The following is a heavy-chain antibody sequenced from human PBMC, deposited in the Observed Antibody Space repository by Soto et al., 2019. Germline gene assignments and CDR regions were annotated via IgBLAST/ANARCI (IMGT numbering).Heavy chain of an antibody. D-gene: IGHD2-21*02. Sequence: QVQLQESGPGLVEPSETLSLTCTVSGGSLTNYFWTCIRQSPGKVLEWIAYIRDSGKTDYNPSLKSRVTISLDTPKNQFSLKLTSVTAADTAMYYCARFQYTVVTPFDLWGQGTMGIVSS. V-gene: IGHV4-59*01. J-gene: IGHJ3*01. CDR1: GGSLTNYF. CDR3: ARFQYTVVTPFDL. CDR2: IRDSGKT.